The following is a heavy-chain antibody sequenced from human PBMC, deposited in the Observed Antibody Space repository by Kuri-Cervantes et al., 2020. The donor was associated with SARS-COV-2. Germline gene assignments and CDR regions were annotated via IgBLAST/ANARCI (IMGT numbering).Heavy chain of an antibody. CDR1: GFTFSNAW. J-gene: IGHJ4*02. Sequence: GGSLRLSCAASGFTFSNAWMSWVRQAPGKGLEWVAVISYDGSNKYYADSVKGRFTISRDNSKNTLYLQMNSLRAEDTAVYYCASQLIAAAALDYWGQGTLVTVSS. D-gene: IGHD6-13*01. CDR3: ASQLIAAAALDY. V-gene: IGHV3-30-3*01. CDR2: ISYDGSNK.